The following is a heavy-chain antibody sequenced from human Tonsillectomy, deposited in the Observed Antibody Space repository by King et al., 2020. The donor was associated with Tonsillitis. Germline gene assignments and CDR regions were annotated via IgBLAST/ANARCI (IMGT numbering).Heavy chain of an antibody. Sequence: VQLVESGGGVVQPGRSLRLSCAASGFTFSPYAMHWVHQAPGKGLEWVALISYDGSKKYYADSVKGRFTISRDNSKNTLYLQMNSLRAEDTAVYYCARARRLGNAFDIWGQGTMVIVSS. D-gene: IGHD7-27*01. J-gene: IGHJ3*02. V-gene: IGHV3-30*01. CDR3: ARARRLGNAFDI. CDR2: ISYDGSKK. CDR1: GFTFSPYA.